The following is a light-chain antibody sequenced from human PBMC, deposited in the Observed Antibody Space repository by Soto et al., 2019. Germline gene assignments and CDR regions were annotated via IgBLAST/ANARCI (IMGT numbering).Light chain of an antibody. Sequence: EILMTQSPATLSVSPGERATLSCMASQSVSSNLAWYQQKPGQAPRLLIYGASTRATGIPARFSGSGSGTEFTLTISSLQSEDVAVYYCQQYNNWPPWTFGQGTKVEIK. CDR1: QSVSSN. CDR2: GAS. J-gene: IGKJ1*01. V-gene: IGKV3-15*01. CDR3: QQYNNWPPWT.